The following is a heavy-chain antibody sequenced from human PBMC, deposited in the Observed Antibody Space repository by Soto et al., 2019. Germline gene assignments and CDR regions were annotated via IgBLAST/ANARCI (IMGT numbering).Heavy chain of an antibody. CDR2: IIPMFGTT. D-gene: IGHD1-26*01. CDR3: ARDGAGMGATSDY. J-gene: IGHJ4*02. CDR1: GVTFSSYT. V-gene: IGHV1-69*12. Sequence: QVQLVQSGAEVKKPGSSVKVSCKASGVTFSSYTLNWVRQAPGPGLEWMGGIIPMFGTTDYAEKFQGRVTITAVESTSTASMELTGLRSEDTAFSYCARDGAGMGATSDYWGQGTLVTVSS.